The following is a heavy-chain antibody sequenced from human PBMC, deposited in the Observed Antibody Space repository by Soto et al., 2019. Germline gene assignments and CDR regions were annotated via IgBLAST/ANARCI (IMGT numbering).Heavy chain of an antibody. D-gene: IGHD3-16*01. V-gene: IGHV3-23*01. J-gene: IGHJ2*01. CDR2: ISGGGDRT. CDR1: GFTFINYA. Sequence: EVQLLESGGGLVQPGGSLRLSCVGSGFTFINYAMNWVSQAPGKGLEWVSGISGGGDRTFDADSVKGRFTISRDNSKNTANLQMNSLRADDTAVYYCARKVLGSTSRPDWWYFDLWGRGTLVTVSS. CDR3: ARKVLGSTSRPDWWYFDL.